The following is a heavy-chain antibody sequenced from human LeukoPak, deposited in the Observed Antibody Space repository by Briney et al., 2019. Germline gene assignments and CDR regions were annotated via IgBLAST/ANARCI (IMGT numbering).Heavy chain of an antibody. CDR3: ARAGYGSGSYGFYFDY. CDR2: IYHSGST. D-gene: IGHD3-10*01. CDR1: GHFISSGYY. V-gene: IGHV4-38-2*01. Sequence: SETLSLTCAVSGHFISSGYYWGWIWQPPGKGLEWIGSIYHSGSTYYNPSLKSRVTISLDTSKNQFFLKLSSVTAADTAVYYCARAGYGSGSYGFYFDYWGQGTLVTVSS. J-gene: IGHJ4*02.